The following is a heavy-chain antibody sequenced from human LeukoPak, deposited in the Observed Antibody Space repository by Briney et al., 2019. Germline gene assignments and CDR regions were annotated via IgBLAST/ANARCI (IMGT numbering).Heavy chain of an antibody. D-gene: IGHD3-10*01. J-gene: IGHJ4*02. Sequence: SETLSLTCTVSGGSISSYYWSWIRQPPGKGLEWIGYIYYSGSTNYNPSLKSRVTISVDTSKNQFSLKLNSVTAADTAVYYCARDPPGSGSYYDYWGQGTLVTVSS. CDR3: ARDPPGSGSYYDY. CDR2: IYYSGST. V-gene: IGHV4-59*01. CDR1: GGSISSYY.